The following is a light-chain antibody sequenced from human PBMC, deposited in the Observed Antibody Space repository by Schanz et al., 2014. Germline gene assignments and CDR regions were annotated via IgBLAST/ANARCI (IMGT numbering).Light chain of an antibody. V-gene: IGLV2-14*01. J-gene: IGLJ2*01. CDR3: ASYTSTSIVV. CDR1: SSDIGGRAY. CDR2: DVT. Sequence: QSALTQPASVSGSPGQSITISCTGTSSDIGGRAYVSWYQQHPGKAPKLMIYDVTDRPSGVSNRFSGSKSGNTASLTISGLQAEDEADFYCASYTSTSIVVFGGGTKVTVL.